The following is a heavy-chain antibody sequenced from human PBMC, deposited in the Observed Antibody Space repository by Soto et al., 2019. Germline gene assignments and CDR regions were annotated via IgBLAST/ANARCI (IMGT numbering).Heavy chain of an antibody. J-gene: IGHJ4*02. D-gene: IGHD1-7*01. CDR1: GGSISSGNYY. CDR2: ISYSGST. Sequence: QVQLQESGPGLVKHSQTLSLTCTVSGGSISSGNYYWSWIRQPPGKGLEWIGFISYSGSTYYSASRKRRFTIAVATSKNQCSLNLSFVTAAHTAVYYCATMGTPATGLYYFDYWGQGTLVTVSS. V-gene: IGHV4-30-4*01. CDR3: ATMGTPATGLYYFDY.